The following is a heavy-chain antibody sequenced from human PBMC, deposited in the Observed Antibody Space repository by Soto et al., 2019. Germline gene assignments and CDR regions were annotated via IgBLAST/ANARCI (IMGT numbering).Heavy chain of an antibody. CDR2: ISGSGGST. V-gene: IGHV3-23*01. CDR3: AKDQRFLEIGNWFDP. CDR1: GFTFSSYA. D-gene: IGHD3-3*01. Sequence: EVQLLESGGGLVQPGGSLRLSCAASGFTFSSYAMSWVRQAPGKGLEWVSAISGSGGSTYYADSVKGRFTISRDNSKNSLYMEMNNLRAEDTAVYYCAKDQRFLEIGNWFDPWGQGTLVTVSS. J-gene: IGHJ5*02.